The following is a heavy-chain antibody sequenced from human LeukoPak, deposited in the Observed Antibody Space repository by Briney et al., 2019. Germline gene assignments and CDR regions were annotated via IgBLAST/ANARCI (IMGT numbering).Heavy chain of an antibody. V-gene: IGHV3-23*01. J-gene: IGHJ5*02. CDR1: GFTFRSYG. CDR3: VKDLDCSGGDCYFNWYDP. D-gene: IGHD2-21*02. CDR2: VSGSGSVT. Sequence: GGSLRLSCAVSGFTFRSYGMTWVRQAPGKGLEWVASVSGSGSVTYYADSVKGHFTISRDNSKNTLFLQMDSLRADDTAVYYCVKDLDCSGGDCYFNWYDPWGQGTLVTVSS.